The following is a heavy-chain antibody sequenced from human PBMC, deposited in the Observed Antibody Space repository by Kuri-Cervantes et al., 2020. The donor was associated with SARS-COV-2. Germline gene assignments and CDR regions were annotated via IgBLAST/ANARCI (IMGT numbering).Heavy chain of an antibody. V-gene: IGHV3-21*01. CDR3: ATVSDYYDSSGYFLDFDY. J-gene: IGHJ4*02. D-gene: IGHD3-22*01. CDR1: GYTVNSYS. CDR2: ISSSSSYI. Sequence: LSLTCAASGYTVNSYSMNWVRQAPGKGLEWVSSISSSSSYIYYADSVKGRFTISRDNAKNSLYLQMNSLRAEDTAVYYCATVSDYYDSSGYFLDFDYWGQGTLVTVSS.